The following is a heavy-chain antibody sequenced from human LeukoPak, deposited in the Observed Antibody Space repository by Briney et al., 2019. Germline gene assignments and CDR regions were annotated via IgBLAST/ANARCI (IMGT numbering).Heavy chain of an antibody. CDR2: INPSGGST. V-gene: IGHV1-46*01. CDR3: ARDPNTAMVHSHKRYYYGMDV. J-gene: IGHJ6*02. Sequence: ASVTVSCKASGYTFSSYYIHCVRQAPGQGLEWMGLINPSGGSTSYAQKFQGRVTMTRDTSTSTVYMELSSLRSEDTAVYYCARDPNTAMVHSHKRYYYGMDVWGQGTTVTVSS. CDR1: GYTFSSYY. D-gene: IGHD5-18*01.